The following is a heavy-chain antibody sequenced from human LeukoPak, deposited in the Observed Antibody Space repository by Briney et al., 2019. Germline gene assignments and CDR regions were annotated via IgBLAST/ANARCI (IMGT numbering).Heavy chain of an antibody. CDR2: IYYRGST. D-gene: IGHD2-2*01. CDR1: GGSISSSPYY. CDR3: ARHYLSDGILSTFDP. Sequence: PSETLSLTCTVSGGSISSSPYYWGWTRQPPGKGLEWIGTIYYRGSTYSNPSLNSRVTISLDTSKNQFSLRLRSVTAADTALYYCARHYLSDGILSTFDPWGQGTLVTVSS. V-gene: IGHV4-39*01. J-gene: IGHJ5*02.